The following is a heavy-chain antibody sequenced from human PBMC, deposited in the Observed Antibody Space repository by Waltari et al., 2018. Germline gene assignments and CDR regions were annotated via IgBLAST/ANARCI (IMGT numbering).Heavy chain of an antibody. J-gene: IGHJ4*02. CDR2: IYTGEMT. V-gene: IGHV3-53*01. CDR3: ARDTTSRERAGD. CDR1: GLSVSHNY. D-gene: IGHD1-1*01. Sequence: VRLVDSGGGLIHPGGSLRPSRAASGLSVSHNYMNWVRQAPGKGLEWVSVIYTGEMTYYSDAVKGRFTISRDISKNMVYLQMKNLRAEDTALYYCARDTTSRERAGDWGQGTLVTVSS.